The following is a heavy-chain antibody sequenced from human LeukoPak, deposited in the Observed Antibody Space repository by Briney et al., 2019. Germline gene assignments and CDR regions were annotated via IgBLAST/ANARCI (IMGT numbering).Heavy chain of an antibody. CDR3: ARVYYYDSSGYYYVGFAFDI. J-gene: IGHJ3*02. Sequence: SVKVSCKASGGTFSSYAISWVRQAPGHGLEWMGRIIPIFGTANYAQKFQGRVTITSAESTSTAYMELSSLRSEDTAVYYCARVYYYDSSGYYYVGFAFDIWGQGTMVTVSS. D-gene: IGHD3-22*01. CDR1: GGTFSSYA. V-gene: IGHV1-69*15. CDR2: IIPIFGTA.